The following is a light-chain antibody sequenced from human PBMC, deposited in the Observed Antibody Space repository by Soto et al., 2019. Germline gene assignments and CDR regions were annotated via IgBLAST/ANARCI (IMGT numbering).Light chain of an antibody. CDR3: ASWDDSLTGLV. Sequence: QSVLTQPPSASGTPGQRVTISCSGSSSNIGSNSVYWYHHPPGTAPKLLIYNNDQRPSGVPDRISGSKSGTSASLAVSGLRSGDEADYYCASWDDSLTGLVFGGGTKLTVL. J-gene: IGLJ2*01. V-gene: IGLV1-47*02. CDR1: SSNIGSNS. CDR2: NND.